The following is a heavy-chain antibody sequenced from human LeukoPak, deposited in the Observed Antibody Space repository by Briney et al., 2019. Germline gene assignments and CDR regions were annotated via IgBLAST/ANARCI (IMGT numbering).Heavy chain of an antibody. J-gene: IGHJ6*03. D-gene: IGHD1-20*01. CDR3: AKLGGPHNWEYAGLNYMDV. CDR1: GFTFNSYA. Sequence: PGGSLRLSCAASGFTFNSYAMSWVRQAPGKGLEWVSGISGSGVNTYYADSVKGRFTISRDNSKDTLYLQMNSLRAEDTAVYYCAKLGGPHNWEYAGLNYMDVWGKGTTVTVSS. V-gene: IGHV3-23*01. CDR2: ISGSGVNT.